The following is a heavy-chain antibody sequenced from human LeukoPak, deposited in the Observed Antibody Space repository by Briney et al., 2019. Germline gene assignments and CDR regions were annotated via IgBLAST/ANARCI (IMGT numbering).Heavy chain of an antibody. CDR3: ARVPDYYGSGSYYPVLFDP. Sequence: ASVKVSCKASGYTFTSYDINWVRQATGQGLEWMGWMNPNSGNTGYAQKFQGRVTMTRNTSISTAYMELRSLRSDDTAVYYCARVPDYYGSGSYYPVLFDPWGQGTLVTVSS. CDR1: GYTFTSYD. V-gene: IGHV1-8*01. D-gene: IGHD3-10*01. J-gene: IGHJ5*02. CDR2: MNPNSGNT.